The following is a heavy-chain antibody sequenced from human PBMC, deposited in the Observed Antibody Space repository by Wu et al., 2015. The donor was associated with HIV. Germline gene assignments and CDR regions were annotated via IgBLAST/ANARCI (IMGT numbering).Heavy chain of an antibody. J-gene: IGHJ4*02. V-gene: IGHV1-2*02. Sequence: QVQVVQSGAEVKKPGASVKVSCKASGYIFTKYYIHWVRQAPGQGLEWMGWINPNSGVTKYAQKFQGRVAMTRDTSINTAYMELSRLGFDDTAVYYCARGDYDSLWGSYRFEYWGQGNPGHRLL. CDR3: ARGDYDSLWGSYRFEY. CDR2: INPNSGVT. D-gene: IGHD3-16*02. CDR1: GYIFTKYY.